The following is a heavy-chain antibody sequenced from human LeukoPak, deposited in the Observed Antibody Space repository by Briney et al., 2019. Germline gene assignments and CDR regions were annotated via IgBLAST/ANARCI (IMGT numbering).Heavy chain of an antibody. CDR1: GDTFTSYG. J-gene: IGHJ3*02. V-gene: IGHV1-18*01. D-gene: IGHD3-22*01. CDR2: ISAYNGNT. Sequence: ASVKVSCKVSGDTFTSYGISWVRQAPGQGLEWMGWISAYNGNTNYAQKLQGRVTMTTDTSTSTAYMELRSLRSDDTAVYYCARDRGYYYDSSGYYPDAFDIWGQGTMVTVSS. CDR3: ARDRGYYYDSSGYYPDAFDI.